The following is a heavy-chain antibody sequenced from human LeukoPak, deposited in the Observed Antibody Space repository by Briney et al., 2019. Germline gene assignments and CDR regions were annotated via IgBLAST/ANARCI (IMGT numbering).Heavy chain of an antibody. D-gene: IGHD3-10*02. CDR3: AELGITMIGGV. J-gene: IGHJ6*04. Sequence: GGSLRLSCAASGFTVSSDYMSWVRQAPGKGLEWVSVIYSDGNTYYADSVKGRFTISRDNAKNSLYLQMNSLRAEDTAVYYCAELGITMIGGVWGKGTTVTISS. CDR1: GFTVSSDY. V-gene: IGHV3-66*01. CDR2: IYSDGNT.